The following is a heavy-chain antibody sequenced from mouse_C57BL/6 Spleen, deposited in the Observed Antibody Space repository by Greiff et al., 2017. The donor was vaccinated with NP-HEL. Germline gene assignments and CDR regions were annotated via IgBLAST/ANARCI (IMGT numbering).Heavy chain of an antibody. CDR2: INPNNGGT. D-gene: IGHD2-1*01. CDR3: ARVIYYGNYEGDWFAY. Sequence: VQLKQSGPELVKPGASVKIPCKASGYTFTDYNMDWVKQSHGKSLEWIGDINPNNGGTIYNQKFKGKATLTVDKSSSTAYMELRSLTSEDTAVYYCARVIYYGNYEGDWFAYWGQGTLVTVSA. CDR1: GYTFTDYN. V-gene: IGHV1-18*01. J-gene: IGHJ3*01.